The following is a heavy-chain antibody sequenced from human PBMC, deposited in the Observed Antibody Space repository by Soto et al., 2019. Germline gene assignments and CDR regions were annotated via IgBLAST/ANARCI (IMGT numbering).Heavy chain of an antibody. Sequence: ASVKVSCKASGFTFSNYGLNWVRQAPGQGLEWMGWVSANNGHTNYAQNLQGRVSMTTDTSTSTAYMELRGLTFDDTAVYYCAIGVESVTAKHFFYYYAMDVWGQGTTVTVSS. CDR1: GFTFSNYG. V-gene: IGHV1-18*01. D-gene: IGHD2-8*01. CDR3: AIGVESVTAKHFFYYYAMDV. J-gene: IGHJ6*02. CDR2: VSANNGHT.